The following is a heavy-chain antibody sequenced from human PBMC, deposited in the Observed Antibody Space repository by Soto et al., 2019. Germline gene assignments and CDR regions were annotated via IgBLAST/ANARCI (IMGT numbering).Heavy chain of an antibody. J-gene: IGHJ3*02. CDR2: IIPILGTA. V-gene: IGHV1-69*13. Sequence: ASVKISCKASGGTFSSYAISWVRQAPGQGLEWMGGIIPILGTANYAQKFQGRVTITADESTSTAYMELSSLRSEDTAVYYCARVFTIFGVASDAFDIWGQGTMVTVSS. D-gene: IGHD3-3*01. CDR3: ARVFTIFGVASDAFDI. CDR1: GGTFSSYA.